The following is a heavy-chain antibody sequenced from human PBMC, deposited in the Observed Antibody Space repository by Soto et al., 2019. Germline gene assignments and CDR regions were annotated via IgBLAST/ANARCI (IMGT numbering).Heavy chain of an antibody. Sequence: EVQLVESGGGLVKPGGSLRLSCEASGFKFGAYTMNWVRQTPGKGPQWISSISSSTNFIYYADSVKGRFTMASDNARASLFLQLNTLRAEDTAIYYCATTYPSNYGGAYVFDMWGPGTMVTVSS. CDR2: ISSSTNFI. D-gene: IGHD3-10*01. CDR1: GFKFGAYT. J-gene: IGHJ3*02. CDR3: ATTYPSNYGGAYVFDM. V-gene: IGHV3-21*01.